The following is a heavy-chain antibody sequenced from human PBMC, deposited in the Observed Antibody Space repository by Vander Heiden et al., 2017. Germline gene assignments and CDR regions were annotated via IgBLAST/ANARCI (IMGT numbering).Heavy chain of an antibody. Sequence: QVQLVESGGGVVQPGRSLRLSCAASGFTFSRYGMHWVRQAAGKGLEWVAVISYDGSNKYYADTVKGRFTISRDNSKNTLYLQMNSLRAEDTAVYYCAKDAISSSSLLDYWGQGTLVTVSS. CDR2: ISYDGSNK. V-gene: IGHV3-30*18. D-gene: IGHD6-6*01. J-gene: IGHJ4*02. CDR3: AKDAISSSSLLDY. CDR1: GFTFSRYG.